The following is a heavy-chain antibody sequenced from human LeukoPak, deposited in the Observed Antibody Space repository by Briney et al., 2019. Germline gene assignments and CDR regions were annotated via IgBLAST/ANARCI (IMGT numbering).Heavy chain of an antibody. Sequence: GASVKVSCTASGGTFSSYAISWVRQAPGQGLEWMGGIIPIFGTANYAQKFQGRVTITRDTSASTAYMELSSLRSEDTAVYYCARASDYYDSSGYYYPDYWGQGTLVTVSS. CDR1: GGTFSSYA. CDR2: IIPIFGTA. D-gene: IGHD3-22*01. CDR3: ARASDYYDSSGYYYPDY. V-gene: IGHV1-69*05. J-gene: IGHJ4*02.